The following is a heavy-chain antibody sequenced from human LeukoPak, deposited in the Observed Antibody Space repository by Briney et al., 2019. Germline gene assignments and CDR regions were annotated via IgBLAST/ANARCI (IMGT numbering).Heavy chain of an antibody. J-gene: IGHJ6*04. Sequence: GGSLRLSCAASGFTFSSYGMHWVRQAPGKGLEWVAVISYDGSNKYYADSVKGRFTISRDNPKNTLYLQMNSLRAEDTAVYYCAKAAPRPTYYDILTGYPRGYYGMDVWGKGTTVTVSS. V-gene: IGHV3-30*18. CDR2: ISYDGSNK. D-gene: IGHD3-9*01. CDR1: GFTFSSYG. CDR3: AKAAPRPTYYDILTGYPRGYYGMDV.